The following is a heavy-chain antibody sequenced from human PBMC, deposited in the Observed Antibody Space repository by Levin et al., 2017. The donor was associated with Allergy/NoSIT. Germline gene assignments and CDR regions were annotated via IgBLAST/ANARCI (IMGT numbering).Heavy chain of an antibody. Sequence: ASVKVSCAASGFTFDDYGMSWVRQAPGKGLEWVSGINWNGGSTGYADSVKGRFTISRDNAKNSLYLQMNSLRAEDTALYYCARGRGYTGTIYYYYMDVWGKGTTVTVSS. D-gene: IGHD1-1*01. CDR1: GFTFDDYG. CDR3: ARGRGYTGTIYYYYMDV. CDR2: INWNGGST. V-gene: IGHV3-20*04. J-gene: IGHJ6*03.